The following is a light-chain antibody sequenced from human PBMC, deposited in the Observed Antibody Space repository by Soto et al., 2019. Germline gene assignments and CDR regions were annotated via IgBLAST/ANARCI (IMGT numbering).Light chain of an antibody. Sequence: EIVMTQSPATVSVSPGERATLSCRASQSVSNDLAWYQQKPGQAPRLLIYGASTRATGIPARFSGSGSGTEFTLTISSLQSEDFAVYYCQQYNNWPQTFGQGTKVDIK. J-gene: IGKJ1*01. V-gene: IGKV3-15*01. CDR3: QQYNNWPQT. CDR2: GAS. CDR1: QSVSND.